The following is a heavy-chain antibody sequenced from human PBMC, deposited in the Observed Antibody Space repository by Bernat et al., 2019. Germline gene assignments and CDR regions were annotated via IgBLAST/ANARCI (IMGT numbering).Heavy chain of an antibody. V-gene: IGHV3-30*02. D-gene: IGHD6-19*01. CDR3: AKDFVVAGPFDH. J-gene: IGHJ4*02. Sequence: QVPLVESGGGVVQPGGSLRLSCAASGFTFSGYGMHWVRQAPGKGLEWVAFIRYDGSNKYYADSVKGRFTISRDNSKNTLYLQTNSLRAEDTGVYYCAKDFVVAGPFDHWGQGTLVTVSS. CDR1: GFTFSGYG. CDR2: IRYDGSNK.